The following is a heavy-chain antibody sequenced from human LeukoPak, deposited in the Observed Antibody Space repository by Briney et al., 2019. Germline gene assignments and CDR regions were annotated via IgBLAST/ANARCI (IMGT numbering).Heavy chain of an antibody. J-gene: IGHJ4*02. CDR3: ARDIRGYSYVFVRVFDY. CDR1: GGSISSYY. V-gene: IGHV4-59*01. Sequence: SETLSLTCNVSGGSISSYYWSWIRQPPGKGLEWIGYIYDSENTNYNPSLKSRVTISADTSKNQFSLKLSSVTAADTAVYYCARDIRGYSYVFVRVFDYWGQGTLVTVSS. D-gene: IGHD5-18*01. CDR2: IYDSENT.